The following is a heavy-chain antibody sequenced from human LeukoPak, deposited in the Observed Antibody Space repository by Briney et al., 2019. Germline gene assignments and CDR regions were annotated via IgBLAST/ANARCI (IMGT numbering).Heavy chain of an antibody. Sequence: PGGSLRLACAASGFTFSNFAMAWVRQAPGRGLEWVSIVSGDGAGTHYADSVKGRFTISRDNSENTVYLQMNSLRAEDAAVYYCAVVLYSTSSRAHDYWGQGTLVTVSS. CDR1: GFTFSNFA. J-gene: IGHJ4*02. V-gene: IGHV3-23*01. CDR2: VSGDGAGT. CDR3: AVVLYSTSSRAHDY. D-gene: IGHD6-6*01.